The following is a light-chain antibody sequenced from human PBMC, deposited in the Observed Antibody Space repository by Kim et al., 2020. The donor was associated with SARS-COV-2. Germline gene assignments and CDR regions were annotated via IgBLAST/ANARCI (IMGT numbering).Light chain of an antibody. CDR3: HQYNTNPHT. CDR1: QSVNTW. J-gene: IGKJ5*01. Sequence: IQLTQSPSTLSASIGDSITITCRASQSVNTWVSWLHQKPGEVPTLLIYDASTLRGGVPSRFSATGSGTEFTLTITSVRPEDVGTYYFHQYNTNPHTFGQGTRLEI. CDR2: DAS. V-gene: IGKV1-5*01.